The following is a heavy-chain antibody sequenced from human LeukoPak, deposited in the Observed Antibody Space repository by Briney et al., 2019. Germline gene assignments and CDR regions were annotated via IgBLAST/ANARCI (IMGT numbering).Heavy chain of an antibody. CDR3: AINGGGDSGYGNFDY. CDR1: GFTFDDYA. V-gene: IGHV3-9*01. D-gene: IGHD5-12*01. CDR2: INWNSDSI. Sequence: GGSLRLSCAVSGFTFDDYAMHWVRHVPGKGLEWVSGINWNSDSIGYADSVKGRFTTSRDNAKNSLYLQMNSLRAEDTAFYYCAINGGGDSGYGNFDYWGQGTLVTVSS. J-gene: IGHJ4*02.